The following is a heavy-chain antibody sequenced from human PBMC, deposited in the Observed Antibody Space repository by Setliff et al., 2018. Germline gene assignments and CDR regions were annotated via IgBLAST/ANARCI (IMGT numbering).Heavy chain of an antibody. D-gene: IGHD6-19*01. V-gene: IGHV4-4*07. CDR2: IYSDENT. J-gene: IGHJ6*03. Sequence: KSSETLSLTCSVSGGSINEYCWSWFRQPAGKGLEWIGRIYSDENTDYNPSLKSRVTMSADTSKNQFSLKVPSVTAADTAVYYCARAVAGNYYYYYYMDVWGKGTTVTVSS. CDR1: GGSINEYC. CDR3: ARAVAGNYYYYYYMDV.